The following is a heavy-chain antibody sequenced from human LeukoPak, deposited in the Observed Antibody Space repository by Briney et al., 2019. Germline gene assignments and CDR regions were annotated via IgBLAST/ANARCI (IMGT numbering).Heavy chain of an antibody. D-gene: IGHD3-10*01. CDR3: ARGRPDGSGSYYKFDP. CDR1: GYSISSGYY. Sequence: SETLSLTCTVSGYSISSGYYWGWIRQPPGKGLEWIGSIYHSGSTYYNASLKSQVSISIDTSKKQFSLKLSSVTAADTAVYYCARGRPDGSGSYYKFDPWGQGTLVTVSS. J-gene: IGHJ5*02. CDR2: IYHSGST. V-gene: IGHV4-38-2*02.